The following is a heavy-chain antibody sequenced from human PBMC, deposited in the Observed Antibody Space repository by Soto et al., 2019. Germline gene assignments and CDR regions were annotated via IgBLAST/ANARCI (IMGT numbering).Heavy chain of an antibody. V-gene: IGHV3-23*01. Sequence: EVQLLESGGGLVQPGGSLRLSCAASGFTFSTYSMAWVRQAPGKGLAWVSGLSGGGANTFYADSVKGRFTISVDNSKNTVSLQMNSLRVEDTSVYYCARCDGYGDEWGQGTLVTVSS. J-gene: IGHJ4*02. CDR1: GFTFSTYS. CDR2: LSGGGANT. CDR3: ARCDGYGDE. D-gene: IGHD2-21*02.